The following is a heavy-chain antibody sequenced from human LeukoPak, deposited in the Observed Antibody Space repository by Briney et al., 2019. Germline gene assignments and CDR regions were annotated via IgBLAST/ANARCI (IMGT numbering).Heavy chain of an antibody. CDR2: IYPGDSDT. CDR1: GYSFTTYW. J-gene: IGHJ4*02. Sequence: PGESLKISCRCSGYSFTTYWIGWVRQMPGKGLEWMGIIYPGDSDTRYIPSFQGQVTMSADKSINTAYLQWSSLRASDTAMYYCARRQGCSSSSCPPDYWGQGTLVTVSP. CDR3: ARRQGCSSSSCPPDY. D-gene: IGHD2-2*01. V-gene: IGHV5-51*01.